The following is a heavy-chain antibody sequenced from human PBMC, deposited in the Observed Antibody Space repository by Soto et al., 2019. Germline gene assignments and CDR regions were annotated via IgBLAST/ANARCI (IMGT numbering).Heavy chain of an antibody. CDR2: MNPYNGNA. Sequence: QVQLVQSGAEVKKPGASVKVSCKASGYSFITYDINWVRQAPGQGLEWMGWMNPYNGNAGYAQKCQGRVTMTRNTSISTSYMELSSLRSNDTAVYFCARRKERSGPHYFDSWGQGTLVTVSS. J-gene: IGHJ4*02. CDR1: GYSFITYD. D-gene: IGHD1-1*01. V-gene: IGHV1-8*01. CDR3: ARRKERSGPHYFDS.